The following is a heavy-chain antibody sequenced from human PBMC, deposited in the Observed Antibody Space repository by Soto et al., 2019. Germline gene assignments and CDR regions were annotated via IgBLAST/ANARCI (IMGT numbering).Heavy chain of an antibody. CDR3: ARDAGVYDSSGYYYSDAFDI. CDR2: IIPIFGTA. Sequence: ASVKVSCKASGGTFSSYAISWVRQAPGQGLEWMGGIIPIFGTANYAQKFQGRVTITADESTSTAYMELSSLRSEDTAVYYCARDAGVYDSSGYYYSDAFDIWGQGTMVTVSS. D-gene: IGHD3-22*01. V-gene: IGHV1-69*13. CDR1: GGTFSSYA. J-gene: IGHJ3*02.